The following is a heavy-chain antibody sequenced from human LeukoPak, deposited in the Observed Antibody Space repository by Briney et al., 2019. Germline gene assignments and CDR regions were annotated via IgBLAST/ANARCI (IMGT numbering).Heavy chain of an antibody. CDR2: ISGSGGST. V-gene: IGHV3-23*01. Sequence: GGSLRLSCAASGFTFSSYAMSWVRQAPGKGLEWVSAISGSGGSTYYADSVQGRFTISRDTFKNTLYLQMNSLTAEDTAIYYCARDPGTIFDVLNYHFDYWGQGTLVTVSS. CDR1: GFTFSSYA. J-gene: IGHJ4*02. D-gene: IGHD3-3*01. CDR3: ARDPGTIFDVLNYHFDY.